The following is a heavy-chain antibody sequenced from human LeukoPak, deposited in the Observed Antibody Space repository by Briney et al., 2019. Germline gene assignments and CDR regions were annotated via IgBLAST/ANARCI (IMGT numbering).Heavy chain of an antibody. CDR2: IWYDGSDK. D-gene: IGHD3-22*01. V-gene: IGHV3-33*01. CDR3: ARGYYYDSSGYYLDY. J-gene: IGHJ4*02. Sequence: PGGSLRLSCAASGFTFSSYGMHWVRQAPGKGLEWVAVIWYDGSDKYYADSVKGRFTISRDNSKNTLYLQMNSLRAEDTAVYYCARGYYYDSSGYYLDYWGQGTLVTVSS. CDR1: GFTFSSYG.